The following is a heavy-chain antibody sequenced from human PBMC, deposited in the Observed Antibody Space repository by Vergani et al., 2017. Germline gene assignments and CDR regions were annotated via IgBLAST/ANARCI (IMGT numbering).Heavy chain of an antibody. Sequence: QVQLVQSGTEVKKPGASLKVSCKASCYTFPSNGITWVRQAPGQGLEWMGWISAYFANTNYAQNLQGRVTMTTDTSTSTVHMGLRSLRSDDTAVYYCARDSLRGRGYYYGMDVWGQGTTVTVSS. V-gene: IGHV1-18*01. CDR2: ISAYFANT. CDR3: ARDSLRGRGYYYGMDV. CDR1: CYTFPSNG. J-gene: IGHJ6*02. D-gene: IGHD3-10*01.